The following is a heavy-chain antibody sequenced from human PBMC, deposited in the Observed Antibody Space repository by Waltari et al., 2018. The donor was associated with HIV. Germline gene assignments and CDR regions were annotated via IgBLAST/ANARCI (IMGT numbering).Heavy chain of an antibody. V-gene: IGHV3-21*02. CDR1: GFTFSAFS. Sequence: EVQLVQSGGGLVKPGGSLRLSCAASGFTFSAFSMNWVRQVPGKGLELVSSIDSDSYYIYYADSVRGRFTISRDNVQNSVYLQMNSLRADDTAMYYCVKMFCGGDCRNAFDFWGQGTLVSVSS. CDR3: VKMFCGGDCRNAFDF. J-gene: IGHJ3*01. CDR2: IDSDSYYI. D-gene: IGHD2-21*02.